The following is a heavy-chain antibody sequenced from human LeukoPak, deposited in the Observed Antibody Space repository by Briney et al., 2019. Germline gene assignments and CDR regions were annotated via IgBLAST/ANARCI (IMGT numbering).Heavy chain of an antibody. J-gene: IGHJ4*02. D-gene: IGHD3-3*01. Sequence: TASETLSLTCAVYGWSFSGYYWSWIRQPPGKGLEWIGEINHSGSTNYNPSLKSRVPISVDTSKNQFSLKLGSVTAADTAVYYCARRYDFWSGYYSFDYWGQGTLVTVSS. CDR3: ARRYDFWSGYYSFDY. V-gene: IGHV4-34*01. CDR1: GWSFSGYY. CDR2: INHSGST.